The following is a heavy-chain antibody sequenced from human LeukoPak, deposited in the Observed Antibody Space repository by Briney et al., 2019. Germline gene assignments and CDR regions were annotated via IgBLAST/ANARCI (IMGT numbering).Heavy chain of an antibody. CDR2: IRYNGTNK. CDR3: VRGNEIDY. J-gene: IGHJ4*02. Sequence: GSLKLSCAASGFTFSNYAMHWVRQAPGKVLDWVAFIRYNGTNKNYADSVKGRFTISRDNSKNALYLEMSGLRLEDTAVYYCVRGNEIDYWGQGTLVTVSS. CDR1: GFTFSNYA. D-gene: IGHD4-23*01. V-gene: IGHV3-30*02.